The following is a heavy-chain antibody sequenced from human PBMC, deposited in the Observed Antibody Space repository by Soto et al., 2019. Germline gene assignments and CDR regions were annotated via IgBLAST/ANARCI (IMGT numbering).Heavy chain of an antibody. V-gene: IGHV2-5*02. D-gene: IGHD2-15*01. CDR3: AHRPSYCSGGSCYSGFDY. CDR2: IYWDDDK. CDR1: GFSLSTSGVG. Sequence: QITLEESGPTLVKPTQTLTLTCTFSGFSLSTSGVGVGWIRQPPGKALEWLALIYWDDDKPYSPSLKSRLTITKDTSKNQVVLTMTNMDPVDTATYYCAHRPSYCSGGSCYSGFDYWGQGTLVTVSS. J-gene: IGHJ4*02.